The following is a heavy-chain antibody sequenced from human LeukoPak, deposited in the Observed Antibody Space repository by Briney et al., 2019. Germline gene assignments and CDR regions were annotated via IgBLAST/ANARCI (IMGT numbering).Heavy chain of an antibody. Sequence: SETLSLTCTVSGGSISSSSYYWGWIRQPPGKGLEWIGSIYYSGSTYYNPSLKSRVTISVDTSKNQFSLKLSPVTAADTAVYYCARLALWFGELFDECWFDPWGQGTLVTVSS. J-gene: IGHJ5*02. CDR1: GGSISSSSYY. CDR2: IYYSGST. D-gene: IGHD3-10*01. CDR3: ARLALWFGELFDECWFDP. V-gene: IGHV4-39*01.